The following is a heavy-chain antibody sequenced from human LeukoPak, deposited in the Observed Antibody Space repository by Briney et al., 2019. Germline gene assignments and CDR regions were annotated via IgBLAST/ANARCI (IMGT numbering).Heavy chain of an antibody. D-gene: IGHD1-1*01. CDR2: IKTDGSEK. CDR3: ARGGTFVSDY. V-gene: IGHV3-7*01. Sequence: GGSLRLSCATSGFTFSTFWMSWVRQAPGKGLEWVANIKTDGSEKYYVDSMKGRFTVSRDNAKNSLYLQMNSLRAEDTAVYYCARGGTFVSDYWGQGTLVTVSS. CDR1: GFTFSTFW. J-gene: IGHJ4*02.